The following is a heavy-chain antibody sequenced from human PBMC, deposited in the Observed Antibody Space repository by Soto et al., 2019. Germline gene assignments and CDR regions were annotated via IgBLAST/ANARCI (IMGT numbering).Heavy chain of an antibody. Sequence: PSETLSLTCAVYGGSFSGYYWSWIRQPPGKGLEWIGEINHSGSTNYNPSLKSRVTISVDTSKNQFSLKLSSVTAADTAVYYCARGSRGGSSWSDDAFDSWGQGTMVTVSS. J-gene: IGHJ3*02. CDR2: INHSGST. CDR1: GGSFSGYY. CDR3: ARGSRGGSSWSDDAFDS. V-gene: IGHV4-34*01. D-gene: IGHD6-13*01.